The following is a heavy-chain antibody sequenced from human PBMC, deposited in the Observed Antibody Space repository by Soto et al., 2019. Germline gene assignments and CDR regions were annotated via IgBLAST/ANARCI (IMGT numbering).Heavy chain of an antibody. D-gene: IGHD3-22*01. CDR1: GFTFSSYA. J-gene: IGHJ4*02. Sequence: LSLPCAASGFTFSSYAMHWVRQAPGKGLEWVAVISYDGSNKYYADSVKGRFTISRDNSKNTLYLQMNSLRAEDTAVYYCARDRSFYDSSGYYGYWGQGTLVTVSS. CDR3: ARDRSFYDSSGYYGY. CDR2: ISYDGSNK. V-gene: IGHV3-30-3*01.